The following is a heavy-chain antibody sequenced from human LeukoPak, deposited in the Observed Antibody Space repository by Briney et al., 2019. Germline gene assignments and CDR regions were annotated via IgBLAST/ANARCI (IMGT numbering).Heavy chain of an antibody. CDR1: GFTFSSYA. V-gene: IGHV3-23*01. CDR3: AKDRPPGGY. Sequence: GGSLRLSCAVSGFTFSSYAMSWVRQAPGEGLEWVSAISGSGGGTFYADSVRGRFTISRDNSKNTVYLQMNSLRAEDTAVYYCAKDRPPGGYWGQGTLVTVSS. J-gene: IGHJ4*02. CDR2: ISGSGGGT. D-gene: IGHD3-10*01.